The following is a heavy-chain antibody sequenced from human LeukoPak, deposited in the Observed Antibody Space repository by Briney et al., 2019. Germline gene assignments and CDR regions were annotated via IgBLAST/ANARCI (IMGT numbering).Heavy chain of an antibody. D-gene: IGHD2-2*01. V-gene: IGHV4-4*07. J-gene: IGHJ5*02. Sequence: SETLSLTCTVSGGSISSYYWSWIRQPAGKGLEWIGRIYTSGSTNYNPSLKSRVTMSVDTSKNQFSLKLGSVTAADTAVYYYARGRGSGAPDRPYCSSTSCYNWFDPWGQGTLVTVSS. CDR3: ARGRGSGAPDRPYCSSTSCYNWFDP. CDR1: GGSISSYY. CDR2: IYTSGST.